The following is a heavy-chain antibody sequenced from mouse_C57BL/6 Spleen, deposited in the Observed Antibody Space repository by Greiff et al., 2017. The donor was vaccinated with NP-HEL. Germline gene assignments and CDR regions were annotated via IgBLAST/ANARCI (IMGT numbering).Heavy chain of an antibody. CDR3: ARRDDYDGRSFAY. CDR1: GYTFTSYW. Sequence: QVQLQQPGAELVKPGASVMLSCKASGYTFTSYWMHWVKQRPGRGLEWIGRIDPNSGGTKYNEKFKSKATLTVDKPSSTAYMQLSSLTSEDSAVYYCARRDDYDGRSFAYWGQGTLVTVSA. V-gene: IGHV1-72*01. J-gene: IGHJ3*01. CDR2: IDPNSGGT. D-gene: IGHD2-4*01.